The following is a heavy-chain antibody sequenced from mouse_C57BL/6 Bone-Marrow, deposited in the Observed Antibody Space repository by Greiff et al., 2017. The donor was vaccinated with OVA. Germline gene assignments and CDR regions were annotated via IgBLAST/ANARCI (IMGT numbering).Heavy chain of an antibody. Sequence: VQLQQSGAELVKPGASVKVSCKASGYTFTSYWMHWVKQRPGQGLEWIGRIHPSDSDTNYNQKFKGKATLTVDKSSSTAYIQLSSLTSEDSAVYYCAIEGYAWFAYWGQGTLVTVSA. CDR1: GYTFTSYW. V-gene: IGHV1-74*04. CDR2: IHPSDSDT. CDR3: AIEGYAWFAY. J-gene: IGHJ3*01. D-gene: IGHD2-2*01.